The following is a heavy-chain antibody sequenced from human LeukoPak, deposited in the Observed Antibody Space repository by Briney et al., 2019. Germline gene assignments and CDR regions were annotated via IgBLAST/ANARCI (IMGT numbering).Heavy chain of an antibody. D-gene: IGHD6-13*01. CDR3: ARDSIAAAGSRERLPYQH. V-gene: IGHV3-53*01. Sequence: GGSLRLSCAASGFTVSSNYMSWVRQAPGKGLECVSVIYSGGSTYYADSVKGRFTISRDNSKNTLYLQMNSLRAEDTAVYYCARDSIAAAGSRERLPYQHWGQGTLVTVSS. J-gene: IGHJ1*01. CDR2: IYSGGST. CDR1: GFTVSSNY.